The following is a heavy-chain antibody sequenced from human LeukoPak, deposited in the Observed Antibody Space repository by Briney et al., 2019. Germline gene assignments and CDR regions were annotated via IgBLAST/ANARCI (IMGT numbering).Heavy chain of an antibody. J-gene: IGHJ4*02. V-gene: IGHV1-58*01. CDR1: GFTFTSSA. Sequence: SVKVSCKASGFTFTSSAVQWVRQARGQRLEWIGWIVVGSGNTNYAQKFQERVTITRDMSTSTAYMELSSLRSKDTAVYYCAAVSVYHGEMDYWGQGTLVIVFS. D-gene: IGHD4-17*01. CDR3: AAVSVYHGEMDY. CDR2: IVVGSGNT.